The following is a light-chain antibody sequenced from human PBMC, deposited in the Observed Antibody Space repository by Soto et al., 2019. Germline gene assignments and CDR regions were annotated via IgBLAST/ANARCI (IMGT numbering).Light chain of an antibody. V-gene: IGLV1-47*02. CDR1: GSNVGASYD. CDR3: AAWDHSLNSRV. Sequence: QSVLTQPPSVSGAPGQTITMSCTGSGSNVGASYDVHWYQVLPGAGPKLLIYSNNQRPSGVPDRFSGSKSGTSASLAISGLRSEDEADYYCAAWDHSLNSRVFGGGTKLTVL. J-gene: IGLJ2*01. CDR2: SNN.